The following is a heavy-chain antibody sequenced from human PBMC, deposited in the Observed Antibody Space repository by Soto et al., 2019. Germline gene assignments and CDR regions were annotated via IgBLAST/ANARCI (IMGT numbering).Heavy chain of an antibody. CDR3: ARGGRITIFGVVIRYYGMDV. CDR2: INHSGST. J-gene: IGHJ6*02. CDR1: GGSFSGYY. V-gene: IGHV4-34*01. Sequence: SETLSLTCAVYGGSFSGYYWSWIRQPPGKGLEWIGEINHSGSTNYNPSLKSRVTISVDTSKNQFSLKLSPVTAADTAVYYCARGGRITIFGVVIRYYGMDVWGQGTTVIVSS. D-gene: IGHD3-3*01.